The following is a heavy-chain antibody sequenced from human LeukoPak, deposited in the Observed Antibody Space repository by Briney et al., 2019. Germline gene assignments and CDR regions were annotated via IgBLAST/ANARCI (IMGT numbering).Heavy chain of an antibody. Sequence: AASVKVSCKASGYTFIAYHMHWVRQAPGQGLEWMGIINPSGGRTNYAPKFQGRVTMTRDTATSTVYTELSSLRSEDTAVYYCVRDGEVIIKPAASFPHDAFDIWGQGTMVIVSS. CDR2: INPSGGRT. CDR3: VRDGEVIIKPAASFPHDAFDI. J-gene: IGHJ3*02. V-gene: IGHV1-46*01. D-gene: IGHD3-10*01. CDR1: GYTFIAYH.